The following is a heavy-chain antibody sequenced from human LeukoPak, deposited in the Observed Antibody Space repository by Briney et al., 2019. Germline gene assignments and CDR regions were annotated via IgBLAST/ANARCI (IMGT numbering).Heavy chain of an antibody. CDR3: ARDQARYCSGGSCSPFDY. CDR2: ISVYNGNT. J-gene: IGHJ4*02. D-gene: IGHD2-15*01. CDR1: GYTFTSYG. V-gene: IGHV1-18*01. Sequence: GASVKVSCKASGYTFTSYGISWVRQAPGQGLEWMGWISVYNGNTNYAQKLQGRVTMTTDTSTSTAYMELRSLRSDDTAVYYCARDQARYCSGGSCSPFDYWGQGTLVTVSS.